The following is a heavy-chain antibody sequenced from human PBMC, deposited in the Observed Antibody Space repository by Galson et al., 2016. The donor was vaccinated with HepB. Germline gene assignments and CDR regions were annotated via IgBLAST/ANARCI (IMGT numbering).Heavy chain of an antibody. D-gene: IGHD3-10*01. CDR2: ISGFKGNT. V-gene: IGHV1-18*04. J-gene: IGHJ4*02. CDR3: ARPPQKDYSSAPFEF. Sequence: SVKVSCKASGYIFTSYGIAWVRQAPGQGLEWMAWISGFKGNTNYAEKFQDRVYMTTDTTTSTVYMELRSLRSDDTAVYYCARPPQKDYSSAPFEFWGQGTLVTVSS. CDR1: GYIFTSYG.